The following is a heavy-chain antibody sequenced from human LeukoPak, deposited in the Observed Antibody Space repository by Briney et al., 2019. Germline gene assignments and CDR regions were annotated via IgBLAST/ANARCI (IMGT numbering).Heavy chain of an antibody. V-gene: IGHV3-21*01. Sequence: GGSLRLSCAASGFTLSDYTMNWVRQAPGKGLEWVSSISSSSGYIYYADSVKGRFTISRDNAKNSLYLQMNSLRAEDTAVYYCARDRALLTLWAAFNIWGQGTMVTVSS. J-gene: IGHJ3*02. CDR1: GFTLSDYT. CDR3: ARDRALLTLWAAFNI. D-gene: IGHD3-9*01. CDR2: ISSSSGYI.